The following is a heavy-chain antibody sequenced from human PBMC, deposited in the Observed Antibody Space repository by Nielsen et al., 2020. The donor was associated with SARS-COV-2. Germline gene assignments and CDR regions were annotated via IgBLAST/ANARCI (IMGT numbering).Heavy chain of an antibody. CDR3: ARGLGYSVHFDS. CDR2: IYYSGTT. J-gene: IGHJ4*02. CDR1: SGSISNYY. V-gene: IGHV4-59*01. Sequence: SETLSLTCTVSSGSISNYYWSWIRQPPGKGLEWIGYIYYSGTTNYSPSLKSRVTISVDTSKNQFSLKLSSVTAADTAVYYCARGLGYSVHFDSWGQGTLVTVSS. D-gene: IGHD5/OR15-5a*01.